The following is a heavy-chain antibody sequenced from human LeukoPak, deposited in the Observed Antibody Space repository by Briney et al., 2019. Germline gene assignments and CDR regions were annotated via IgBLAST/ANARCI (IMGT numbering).Heavy chain of an antibody. CDR1: GFTFSDAW. CDR3: TRRLLAHGGNHDAFDI. Sequence: GGSLRLSCAASGFTFSDAWVSWVRQAPGKGLEWVGRIKSKTDGGTTDYAAPVKGRFTISRDDSKNTLYLQMNSLKTEDTAVYYCTRRLLAHGGNHDAFDIWGQGTIVTVSS. D-gene: IGHD4-23*01. J-gene: IGHJ3*02. V-gene: IGHV3-15*01. CDR2: IKSKTDGGTT.